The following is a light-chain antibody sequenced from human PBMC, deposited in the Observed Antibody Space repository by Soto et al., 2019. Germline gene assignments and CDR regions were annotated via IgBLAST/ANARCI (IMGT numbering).Light chain of an antibody. V-gene: IGLV2-11*01. CDR2: DVT. CDR3: SSYAGTAYV. Sequence: QSALTQPRSVSGSPGQSVTISCTGTSSDVGGYNDVSWYQQHPGKAPKVMIYDVTKRPSGVPDRFSGSKSGNTTSLTVSGLQAEDEADYYCSSYAGTAYVFGTGTKLTVL. J-gene: IGLJ1*01. CDR1: SSDVGGYND.